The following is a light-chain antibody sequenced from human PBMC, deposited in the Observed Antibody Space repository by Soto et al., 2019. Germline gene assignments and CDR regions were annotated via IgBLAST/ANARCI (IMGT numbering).Light chain of an antibody. Sequence: QSALTQPRSVSGSPGQSVTISCTGTSSDVGGYNYVSWYQQHPGKAPKLMIYDVSKRPSGVPDRFSGSKSGNTASLTISGLKAADEADYYCCSSAGTYTSVFGGGTKVTVL. J-gene: IGLJ3*02. V-gene: IGLV2-11*01. CDR3: CSSAGTYTSV. CDR2: DVS. CDR1: SSDVGGYNY.